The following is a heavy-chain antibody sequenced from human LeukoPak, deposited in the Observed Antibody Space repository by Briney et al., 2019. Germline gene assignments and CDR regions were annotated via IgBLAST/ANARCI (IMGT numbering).Heavy chain of an antibody. V-gene: IGHV3-30*18. D-gene: IGHD3-3*01. Sequence: GGSLRLSCAASGFTFSSYGMHWVRQAPGKGLEWVAVISYDGSNKYYADSVKGRFTISRDNSKNTLYLQMNSLRAEDTAVYYCAKDRDYDIWSPWGQGTLVTVSS. CDR2: ISYDGSNK. J-gene: IGHJ5*02. CDR3: AKDRDYDIWSP. CDR1: GFTFSSYG.